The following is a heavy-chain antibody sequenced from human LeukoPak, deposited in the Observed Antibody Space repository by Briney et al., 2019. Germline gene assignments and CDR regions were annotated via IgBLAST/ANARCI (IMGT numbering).Heavy chain of an antibody. D-gene: IGHD3-10*01. CDR3: ARGIPPRYGSGSSNWFDP. Sequence: PSETLSLTCTVSGGSISSSSYYWGWIRQPPGKGLEWIGSIYYSGSTYYNPSLKSRVTISVDTSKNQFSLKLSSVTAADTAVYYCARGIPPRYGSGSSNWFDPWGQGTLVTVSS. J-gene: IGHJ5*02. CDR1: GGSISSSSYY. CDR2: IYYSGST. V-gene: IGHV4-39*01.